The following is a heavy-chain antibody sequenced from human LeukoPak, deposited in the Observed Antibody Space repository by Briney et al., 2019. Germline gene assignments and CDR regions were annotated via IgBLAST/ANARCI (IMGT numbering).Heavy chain of an antibody. CDR1: GFTFRSFA. V-gene: IGHV3-23*01. J-gene: IGHJ6*03. CDR3: AKKEGDTYFSWYMDV. CDR2: IIGSGRTT. D-gene: IGHD2-21*01. Sequence: GGSLRLSCAASGFTFRSFAMSWVRQAPGKGLEWVSGIIGSGRTTFYADSVKGRFTISRDNSKNTLYLQMNSLRAEDTAIYYCAKKEGDTYFSWYMDVWGKATTVTVSS.